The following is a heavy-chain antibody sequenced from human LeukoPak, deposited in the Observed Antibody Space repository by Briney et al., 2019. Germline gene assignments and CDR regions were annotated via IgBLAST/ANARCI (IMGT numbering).Heavy chain of an antibody. J-gene: IGHJ6*03. CDR2: IYYSGST. Sequence: SETLSLTCTVSGGSISSSSYYWGWIRQPPGKGLEWIGSIYYSGSTYYNPSLKSRVTISVDTSKNQFSLKLSSVTAAYTAVYYCARGDFGGEDYYYMDVWGKGTTVTVSS. V-gene: IGHV4-39*07. CDR3: ARGDFGGEDYYYMDV. D-gene: IGHD3-3*01. CDR1: GGSISSSSYY.